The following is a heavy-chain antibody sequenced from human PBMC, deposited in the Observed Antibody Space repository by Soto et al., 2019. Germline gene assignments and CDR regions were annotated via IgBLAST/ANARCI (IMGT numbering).Heavy chain of an antibody. Sequence: EVQLVESGGGLVQPGRSLRLSCAASGFTFDDYAMHWVRQAPGKGLEWVSGISWNSGSIGYADSVKGRFTISRDNVKNSLYLQRNSLRAVDTALYYCAKGGQLLVQGVGYWGQGTLVTVSS. V-gene: IGHV3-9*01. J-gene: IGHJ4*02. CDR3: AKGGQLLVQGVGY. D-gene: IGHD2-2*01. CDR1: GFTFDDYA. CDR2: ISWNSGSI.